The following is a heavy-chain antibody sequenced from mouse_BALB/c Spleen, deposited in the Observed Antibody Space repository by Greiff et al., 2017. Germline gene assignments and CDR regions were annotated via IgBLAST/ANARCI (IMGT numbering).Heavy chain of an antibody. J-gene: IGHJ3*01. CDR2: ISYDGSN. CDR3: AREATGFAY. CDR1: GYSITSGYY. V-gene: IGHV3-6*02. Sequence: EVQLQESGPGLVKPSQSLSLTCSVTGYSITSGYYWNWIRQFPGNKLEWMGYISYDGSNNYNPSLKNRISITRDTSKNQFFLKLNSVTTEDTATYYCAREATGFAYWGQGTLVTVSA. D-gene: IGHD1-1*01.